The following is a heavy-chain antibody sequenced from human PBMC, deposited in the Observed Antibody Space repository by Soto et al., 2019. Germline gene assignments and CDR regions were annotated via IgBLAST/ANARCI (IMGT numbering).Heavy chain of an antibody. Sequence: SETLSLTCAVDGESFSGYYSSWIRQPPGKGLEWIGEINHSGSTNYNPSLKSRVTISVDTSKNQFSLKLSSVTAADTAGYYCAGQXXAETTXGQGTLVTVSS. CDR1: GESFSGYY. J-gene: IGHJ5*02. CDR3: AGQXXAETT. CDR2: INHSGST. V-gene: IGHV4-34*01.